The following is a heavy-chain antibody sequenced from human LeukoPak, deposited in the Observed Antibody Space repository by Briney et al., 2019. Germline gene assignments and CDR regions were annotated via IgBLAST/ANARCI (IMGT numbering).Heavy chain of an antibody. D-gene: IGHD3-10*01. CDR3: AKGTGGRRGVTKAGYFDY. CDR2: ISGSGGSA. CDR1: GFTFSNYA. J-gene: IGHJ4*02. Sequence: PGGSLRLSCAASGFTFSNYAMSWVRQAPGKGLEWVSAISGSGGSAYYADSVKGRFTISRDNSKNTLYLQMNSLRAEDTAVYYCAKGTGGRRGVTKAGYFDYWGQGTLVTVSS. V-gene: IGHV3-23*01.